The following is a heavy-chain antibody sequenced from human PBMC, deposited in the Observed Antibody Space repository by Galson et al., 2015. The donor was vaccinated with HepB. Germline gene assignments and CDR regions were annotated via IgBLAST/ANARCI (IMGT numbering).Heavy chain of an antibody. Sequence: SLRLSCAASGLTFTNYAMSWVRQAPGKGLEWVSGICPDGPITYYADSVKGRFTISRDDSKNTVYLQMNSVRVEDTAVYFCAKDFCRADNCDPFDYWGQGTLVTVSS. D-gene: IGHD2-15*01. J-gene: IGHJ4*02. CDR3: AKDFCRADNCDPFDY. V-gene: IGHV3-23*01. CDR1: GLTFTNYA. CDR2: ICPDGPIT.